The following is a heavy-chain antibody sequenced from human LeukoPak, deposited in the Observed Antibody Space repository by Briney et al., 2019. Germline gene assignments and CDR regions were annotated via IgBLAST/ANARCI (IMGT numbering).Heavy chain of an antibody. CDR1: GYSFTSYW. CDR2: IYPGDSDT. D-gene: IGHD6-13*01. Sequence: GESLKISCKGSGYSFTSYWIGWVRQMPGKGLEWLGVIYPGDSDTRYSPSFQGQVTISADKSISTAYLQWSSLKASDTAMYYCARRLAAAGNWFDPWGQGTLVTVSS. V-gene: IGHV5-51*01. CDR3: ARRLAAAGNWFDP. J-gene: IGHJ5*02.